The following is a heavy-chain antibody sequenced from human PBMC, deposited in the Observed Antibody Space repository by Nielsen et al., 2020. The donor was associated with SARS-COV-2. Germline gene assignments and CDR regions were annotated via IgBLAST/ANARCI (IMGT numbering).Heavy chain of an antibody. D-gene: IGHD5-18*01. Sequence: ASVKVSCKASGYTFTSYAMHWVRQAPGQRLEWMGWINAGNGNTKYSQKFQGRVTITRDTSASTAYMELSSLRSEDTAVYYYARGRGYSSSRWFDPWGQGTLVTVSS. V-gene: IGHV1-3*01. J-gene: IGHJ5*02. CDR3: ARGRGYSSSRWFDP. CDR2: INAGNGNT. CDR1: GYTFTSYA.